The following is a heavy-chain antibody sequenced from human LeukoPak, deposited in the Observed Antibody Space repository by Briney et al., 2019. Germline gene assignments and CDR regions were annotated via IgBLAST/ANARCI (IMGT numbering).Heavy chain of an antibody. J-gene: IGHJ4*02. CDR3: AKGGSMWVVRGVLPIGY. CDR1: GFTFSSYA. D-gene: IGHD3-10*01. Sequence: PGGSLRLSCAASGFTFSSYAMNWVRQAPGKGLEWVSSISSSSSYIYYADSVKGRFTISRDNAKNSLYLQMNSLRAEDTAVYYCAKGGSMWVVRGVLPIGYWGQGTLVTVSS. CDR2: ISSSSSYI. V-gene: IGHV3-21*01.